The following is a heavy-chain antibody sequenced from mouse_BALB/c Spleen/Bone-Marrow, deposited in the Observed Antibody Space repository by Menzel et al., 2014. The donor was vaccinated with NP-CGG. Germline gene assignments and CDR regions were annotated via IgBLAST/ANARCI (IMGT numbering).Heavy chain of an antibody. V-gene: IGHV2-6-7*02. Sequence: VQLQESGPGLVAPSQSLSITCTVSGFSLTGYGVNWVRQPPGKGLEWLRVIWGDGSTDYNSALKSRLSISKDNSKSQVFLKMNSLQTDDTARYYCARGEDYDDYYAMDYWGQGTSVTVSS. J-gene: IGHJ4*01. D-gene: IGHD2-4*01. CDR3: ARGEDYDDYYAMDY. CDR1: GFSLTGYG. CDR2: IWGDGST.